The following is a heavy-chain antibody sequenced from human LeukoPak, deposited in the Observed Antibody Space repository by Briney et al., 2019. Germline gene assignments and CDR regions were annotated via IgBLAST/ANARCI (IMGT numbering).Heavy chain of an antibody. CDR1: GGSFSSYA. D-gene: IGHD3-22*01. Sequence: SVKVSCKASGGSFSSYAISWVRQAPGQGLEWMGGIIPIFGTANYAQKCQGRVTITADESTSTAYMELSSLRSEDTAVYYCARVAVLSRYYDSSGYYRFDPWGQGTLVTVSS. J-gene: IGHJ5*02. CDR2: IIPIFGTA. CDR3: ARVAVLSRYYDSSGYYRFDP. V-gene: IGHV1-69*13.